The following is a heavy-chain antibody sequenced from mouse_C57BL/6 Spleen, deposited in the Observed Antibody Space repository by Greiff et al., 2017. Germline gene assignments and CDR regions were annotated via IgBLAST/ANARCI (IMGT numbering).Heavy chain of an antibody. CDR3: TRDYGSLYYYAMDY. J-gene: IGHJ4*01. CDR1: GFTFSSYA. D-gene: IGHD2-2*01. V-gene: IGHV5-9-1*02. Sequence: EVKVVESGEGLVKPGGSLKLSCAASGFTFSSYAMSWVRQTPEKRLEWVAYISSGGDYIYYADTVKGRFTISRDNARNTLYLQMSSLKSEDTAMYYCTRDYGSLYYYAMDYWGQGTSVTVSS. CDR2: ISSGGDYI.